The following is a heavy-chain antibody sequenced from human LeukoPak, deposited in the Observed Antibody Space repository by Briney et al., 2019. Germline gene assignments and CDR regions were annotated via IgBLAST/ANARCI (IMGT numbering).Heavy chain of an antibody. J-gene: IGHJ4*02. D-gene: IGHD2-2*01. Sequence: GESLKISCKGSGYSFTSYWIGWVRQMPGKGLEWMGIIYPGDSDTRYSPSFQGQVTISADKSTSTAYLQWSSLKASDTAMYYCARSPPSSYCSSTSCYPRHFDYWGQGTLVTVSS. CDR2: IYPGDSDT. V-gene: IGHV5-51*01. CDR3: ARSPPSSYCSSTSCYPRHFDY. CDR1: GYSFTSYW.